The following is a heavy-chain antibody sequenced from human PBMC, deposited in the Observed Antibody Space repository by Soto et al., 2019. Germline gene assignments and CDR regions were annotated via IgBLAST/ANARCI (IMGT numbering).Heavy chain of an antibody. CDR2: IIPIFGTA. V-gene: IGHV1-69*13. J-gene: IGHJ4*02. Sequence: APVKVSCNASGVTFSSYATSWVRQAPGQGLEWMGGIIPIFGTANYAQKFQGRVTITADEDTSTAYMELSSLRSEDTAVYGCAGGGGYSYGRFAYWGKGTLVTVSS. D-gene: IGHD5-18*01. CDR3: AGGGGYSYGRFAY. CDR1: GVTFSSYA.